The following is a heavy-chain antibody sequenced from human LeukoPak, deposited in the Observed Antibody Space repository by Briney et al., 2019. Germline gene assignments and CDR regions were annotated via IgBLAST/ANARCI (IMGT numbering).Heavy chain of an antibody. CDR1: GFTFSSYS. CDR3: ARDRLWFGELPWVNAFDI. CDR2: ISSSSSYI. Sequence: GGSLRLSCAASGFTFSSYSMNWVRQAPGKGLEWVSSISSSSSYIYYADSVKGRFTISRDNAKNSLYLQMNSLRAEDTAVYYCARDRLWFGELPWVNAFDIWGQGTMVTVSS. J-gene: IGHJ3*02. V-gene: IGHV3-21*01. D-gene: IGHD3-10*01.